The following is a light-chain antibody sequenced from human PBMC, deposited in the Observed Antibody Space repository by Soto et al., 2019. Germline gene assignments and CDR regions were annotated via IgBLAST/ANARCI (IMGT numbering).Light chain of an antibody. CDR1: SSNIGTGYD. J-gene: IGLJ2*01. CDR3: QSYDSNLSVV. Sequence: QLVLTQPPSVSGAPGQRVTISCTGSSSNIGTGYDVHWYQQLPGTAPKLLIYGNSNRPSGVPDRFSGSKSGTSASLAITGLQAEDEADYYCQSYDSNLSVVFVGGTKLTVL. V-gene: IGLV1-40*01. CDR2: GNS.